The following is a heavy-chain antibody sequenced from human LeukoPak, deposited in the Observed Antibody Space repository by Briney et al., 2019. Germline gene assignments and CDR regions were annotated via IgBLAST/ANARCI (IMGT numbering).Heavy chain of an antibody. CDR1: GYTFTSYG. CDR2: ISAYNGNT. CDR3: ARDRPVWRRPKMVRGVITIDY. J-gene: IGHJ4*02. D-gene: IGHD3-10*01. Sequence: ASVKVSCTPSGYTFTSYGISWVRQAPGQGVEWMGWISAYNGNTNYAQKLQGRVTMTTDTSTSTAYMELRSLRSDDTAVYYCARDRPVWRRPKMVRGVITIDYWGQGTLVTVSS. V-gene: IGHV1-18*01.